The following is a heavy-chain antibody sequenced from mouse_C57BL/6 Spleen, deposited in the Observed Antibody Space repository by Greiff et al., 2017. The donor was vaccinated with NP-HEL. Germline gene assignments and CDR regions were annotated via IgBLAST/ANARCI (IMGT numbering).Heavy chain of an antibody. V-gene: IGHV1-52*01. D-gene: IGHD2-1*01. Sequence: QVQLQQPGAELVRPGSSVKLSCKASGYTFTSYWMHWVKQRPIQGLEWIGNIDPSDSETHYNQKFKDKATLTVDKSSSTAYMQLSSLTSEDSAVYCCAREGNYEGLDYWGQGTTLTVSS. J-gene: IGHJ2*01. CDR3: AREGNYEGLDY. CDR1: GYTFTSYW. CDR2: IDPSDSET.